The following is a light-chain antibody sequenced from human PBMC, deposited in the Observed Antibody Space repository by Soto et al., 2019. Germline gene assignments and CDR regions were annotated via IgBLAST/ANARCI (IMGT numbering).Light chain of an antibody. V-gene: IGKV1-9*01. CDR1: QGISSS. CDR3: QQLNSYLPIT. J-gene: IGKJ5*01. Sequence: IQLTQSPSSLSASLGDRVNIACRASQGISSSLAWYQQKPGKAPKLLIYGASTLQSGVPSRFSGSGSGTDFTLTISNLQPEDFATYYCQQLNSYLPITFGQGTRLEIK. CDR2: GAS.